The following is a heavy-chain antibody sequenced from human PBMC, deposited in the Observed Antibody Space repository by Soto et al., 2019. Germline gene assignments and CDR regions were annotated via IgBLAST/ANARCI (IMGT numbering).Heavy chain of an antibody. D-gene: IGHD5-18*01. Sequence: SETLSLTGTVSGGSISSYYCSWIRQPPWKGLEWIGYIYYSGITNYNPSLKSRVTISVDTSKKQFSLKLSSVTAADTAVYYCARGGGSPTGYKRFDPCGQRTLVTVSP. J-gene: IGHJ5*02. CDR2: IYYSGIT. CDR3: ARGGGSPTGYKRFDP. V-gene: IGHV4-59*01. CDR1: GGSISSYY.